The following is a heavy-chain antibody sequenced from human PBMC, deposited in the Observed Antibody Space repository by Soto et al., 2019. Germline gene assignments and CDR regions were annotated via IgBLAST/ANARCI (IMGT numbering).Heavy chain of an antibody. CDR1: GFTFEPYA. V-gene: IGHV3-9*01. J-gene: IGHJ4*02. CDR3: AKDKLYSNDEYYFDY. D-gene: IGHD4-4*01. CDR2: ISWNRGSI. Sequence: EVQLVESGGGLVQPGRSLRLSCAASGFTFEPYALHWVRQAPGKGLEWVAGISWNRGSIGYADSVKGRFTISRDNAKNFLYLQMNSLRAEDTALYYCAKDKLYSNDEYYFDYWGRGTLVTVSS.